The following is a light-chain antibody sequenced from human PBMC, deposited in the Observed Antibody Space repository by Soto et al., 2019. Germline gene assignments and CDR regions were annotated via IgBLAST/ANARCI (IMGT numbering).Light chain of an antibody. V-gene: IGKV1-39*01. J-gene: IGKJ5*01. CDR2: DAY. CDR1: QSIGSY. CDR3: QQHYSYLIT. Sequence: DIQMTQSPSSLSSAVGDRVTITCRASQSIGSYFNWYQKKQGKAPKLLIYDAYTLQSGVPSRFSVSGSGTDLTLTSTFLQSEDFATYYCQQHYSYLITFGQGTRLEI.